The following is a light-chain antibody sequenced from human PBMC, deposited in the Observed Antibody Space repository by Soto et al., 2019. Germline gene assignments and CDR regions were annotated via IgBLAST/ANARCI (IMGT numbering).Light chain of an antibody. Sequence: DIQMTQSPSTLSASVGERVTITCRASQSISRWLAWYQQRPGKAPKVLIYDASSLKSGVPSRFSGSGSGTEFTLTISSLQPDDFATYYCQQYNTFEVHTFXQGTKVDIK. CDR1: QSISRW. V-gene: IGKV1-5*01. CDR2: DAS. CDR3: QQYNTFEVHT. J-gene: IGKJ2*01.